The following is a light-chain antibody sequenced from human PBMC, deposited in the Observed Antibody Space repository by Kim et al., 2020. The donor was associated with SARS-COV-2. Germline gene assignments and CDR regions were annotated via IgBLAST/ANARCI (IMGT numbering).Light chain of an antibody. Sequence: GQRVTMSCYGSNSNIGKHAVNWYQQLPGTAPKLILYINSQRPSGVPDRFSGSKSGTSASLAISGLQSEDEADYYCATWDASLNVWVFGGGTQLTVL. CDR3: ATWDASLNVWV. J-gene: IGLJ3*02. CDR1: NSNIGKHA. V-gene: IGLV1-44*01. CDR2: INS.